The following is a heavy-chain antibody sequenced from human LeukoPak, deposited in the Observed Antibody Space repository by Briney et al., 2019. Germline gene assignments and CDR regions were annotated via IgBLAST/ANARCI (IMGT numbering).Heavy chain of an antibody. CDR1: GYTFTDYY. V-gene: IGHV1-2*02. J-gene: IGHJ5*02. CDR2: INPNSGGT. Sequence: ASVKVSCKASGYTFTDYYMNWVRQAPGQGLEWMGWINPNSGGTNYAQKFQGRVTMTRDTSITTAYMELSSLRSDDTAMYYCVRDGLQTRYSWNDEGRKNWFDPWGQGTLVTVSS. CDR3: VRDGLQTRYSWNDEGRKNWFDP. D-gene: IGHD1-1*01.